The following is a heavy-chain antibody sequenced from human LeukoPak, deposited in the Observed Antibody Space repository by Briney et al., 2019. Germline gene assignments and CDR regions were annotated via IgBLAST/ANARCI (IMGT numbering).Heavy chain of an antibody. CDR2: IYYSGST. D-gene: IGHD3-10*01. V-gene: IGHV4-30-4*01. Sequence: SETLSLTCTVSGGSISSGDYYWGWIRQPPGKGLEWIGYIYYSGSTYYNPSLKSRVTISVDTSKNQFSLKLSSVTAADTAVYYCARAYGPGSYSGFFDYWGQGTLVTVSS. CDR3: ARAYGPGSYSGFFDY. CDR1: GGSISSGDYY. J-gene: IGHJ4*02.